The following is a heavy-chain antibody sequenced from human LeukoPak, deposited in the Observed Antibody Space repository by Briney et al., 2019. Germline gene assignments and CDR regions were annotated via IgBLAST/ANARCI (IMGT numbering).Heavy chain of an antibody. CDR1: GYTFTSYA. CDR2: INTNTGNP. CDR3: ARETTGTTGDWFDP. V-gene: IGHV7-4-1*02. D-gene: IGHD1-1*01. Sequence: ASVKVSGKASGYTFTSYAMNWVRQATGQGLEWMGWINTNTGNPTYAQGFTGRFVFSLDTSVSTAYLQISSLKAEDTAVYYCARETTGTTGDWFDPWGQGTLVTVSS. J-gene: IGHJ5*02.